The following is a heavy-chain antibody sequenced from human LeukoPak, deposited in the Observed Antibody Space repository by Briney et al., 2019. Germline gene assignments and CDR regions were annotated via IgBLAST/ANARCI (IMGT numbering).Heavy chain of an antibody. CDR2: IYYSGST. Sequence: PSETLSLTCTVSGGSISSYYWSWIRQPPGKGLEWIGYIYYSGSTNYNPSLKSRVTMSVDTSKNQFSLKLSSVTAADTAVYYCARGIRGVIIPPDNWFDPWGQGTLVTVSS. V-gene: IGHV4-59*12. D-gene: IGHD3-10*01. CDR3: ARGIRGVIIPPDNWFDP. CDR1: GGSISSYY. J-gene: IGHJ5*02.